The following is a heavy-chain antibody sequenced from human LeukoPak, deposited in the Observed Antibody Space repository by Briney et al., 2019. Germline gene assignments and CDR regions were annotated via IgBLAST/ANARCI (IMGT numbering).Heavy chain of an antibody. CDR1: GGSVSSGSYY. CDR2: IYYSGRT. V-gene: IGHV4-61*01. Sequence: SETLSLTCTVSGGSVSSGSYYWSWIRQPPGKGLEWIGYIYYSGRTTYNPSLKSRVTISVDTSKNQFSLHLSSVTAADTAVYYCARSPWLQFDSWGQGTLVTVSS. D-gene: IGHD5-24*01. J-gene: IGHJ5*01. CDR3: ARSPWLQFDS.